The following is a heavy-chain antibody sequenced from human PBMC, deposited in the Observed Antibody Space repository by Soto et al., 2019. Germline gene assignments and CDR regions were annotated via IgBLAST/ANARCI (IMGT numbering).Heavy chain of an antibody. V-gene: IGHV1-69*01. CDR2: ITPIFGTT. CDR3: ARDQYRHGSGTYYVTGWDH. CDR1: GVTFTTHE. D-gene: IGHD3-10*01. J-gene: IGHJ4*02. Sequence: QVQLVQSGAEVRKTGSSVKVSCRAYGVTFTTHELSWVRQAPGQGPEWMGGITPIFGTTKYAPKFQSRVTITADESTSTVYMELRSLRSDDTAVYYCARDQYRHGSGTYYVTGWDHWGQGTLVTVSS.